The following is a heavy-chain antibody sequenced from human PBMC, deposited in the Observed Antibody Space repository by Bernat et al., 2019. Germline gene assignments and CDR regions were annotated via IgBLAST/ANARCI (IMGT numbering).Heavy chain of an antibody. Sequence: QVQLVESGGGVLQPGRSLRLSCAASGFTFSIYAMHWVRQAPGMGLEWVAVIWYDGSLKFYADFVKGRFTISRDNSKNTLYLQMNSLRAEDTAVYYCARDNRFAPYYMDVWGKGTTVTVSS. V-gene: IGHV3-33*01. CDR3: ARDNRFAPYYMDV. J-gene: IGHJ6*03. CDR2: IWYDGSLK. D-gene: IGHD2/OR15-2a*01. CDR1: GFTFSIYA.